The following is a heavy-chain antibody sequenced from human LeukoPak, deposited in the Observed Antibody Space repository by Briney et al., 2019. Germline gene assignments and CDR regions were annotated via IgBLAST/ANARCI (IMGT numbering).Heavy chain of an antibody. Sequence: SETLSLTCAVYGGSFSGYYWSWIRQPPGKGLEWIGEINHSGSTNYNPSLKSRVTISVDTSKNQFSLKLSSVTAADTAVYYCARHEVAFDIWGQGTMVTVSS. J-gene: IGHJ3*02. CDR1: GGSFSGYY. V-gene: IGHV4-34*01. CDR2: INHSGST. CDR3: ARHEVAFDI.